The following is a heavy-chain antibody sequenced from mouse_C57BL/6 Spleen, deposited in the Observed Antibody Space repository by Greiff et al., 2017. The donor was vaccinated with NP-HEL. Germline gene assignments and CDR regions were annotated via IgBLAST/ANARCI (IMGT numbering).Heavy chain of an antibody. CDR3: ARGTGTGYFDY. CDR1: GYAFSSYW. V-gene: IGHV1-80*01. J-gene: IGHJ2*01. Sequence: QVQLQQSGAELVKPGASVKISCKASGYAFSSYWMNWVKQRPGKGLEWIGQIYPGDGDTNYNGKFKGKATLTADKSFSTAYMQLSSLTSEDSAVYFCARGTGTGYFDYWGQGTTLTVSS. D-gene: IGHD4-1*01. CDR2: IYPGDGDT.